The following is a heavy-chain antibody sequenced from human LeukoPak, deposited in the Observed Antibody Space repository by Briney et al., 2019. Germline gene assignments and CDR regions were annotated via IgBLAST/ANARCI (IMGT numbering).Heavy chain of an antibody. D-gene: IGHD2-15*01. CDR2: IIPIFGTA. Sequence: SVKVSCKASGGTFSSYAISWVRQAPGQGLEWMGGIIPIFGTANYAQKFQGRVTITADESTSTAYMELSSLRSEDTAVYYCARGAGGRRAYYYYYMDVWGKGTTVTISS. CDR3: ARGAGGRRAYYYYYMDV. V-gene: IGHV1-69*13. CDR1: GGTFSSYA. J-gene: IGHJ6*03.